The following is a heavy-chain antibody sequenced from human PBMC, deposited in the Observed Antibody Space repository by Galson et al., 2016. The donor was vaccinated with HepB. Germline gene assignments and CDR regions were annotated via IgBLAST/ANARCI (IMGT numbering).Heavy chain of an antibody. CDR3: AKEYCRGGSCHVDS. Sequence: SLRLSCAASGFAFFDYAMTWVRQAPGKGLEWVSGISGSSGTTDYVDSVKGRFTISRDNSKNTVYPQMSSLRAEDTAVYYCAKEYCRGGSCHVDSWGQGTLVTVST. D-gene: IGHD2-15*01. CDR2: ISGSSGTT. CDR1: GFAFFDYA. J-gene: IGHJ4*02. V-gene: IGHV3-23*01.